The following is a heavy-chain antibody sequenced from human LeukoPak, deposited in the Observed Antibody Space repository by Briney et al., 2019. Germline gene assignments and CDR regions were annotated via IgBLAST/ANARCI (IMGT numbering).Heavy chain of an antibody. V-gene: IGHV3-21*01. CDR2: ISSTSTSI. CDR1: GFTFSSST. Sequence: GGSLRLFCAASGFTFSSSTMNWAPHAPGKGLEWVSSISSTSTSINYADSVRGRFTISRDNAKNPLYLQMSGLSAEDTAVYYCASSLEVDLWGQGTLVTVSS. CDR3: ASSLEVDL. J-gene: IGHJ5*02.